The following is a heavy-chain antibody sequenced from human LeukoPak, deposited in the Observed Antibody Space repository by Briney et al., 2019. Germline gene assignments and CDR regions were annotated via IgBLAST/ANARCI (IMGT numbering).Heavy chain of an antibody. J-gene: IGHJ4*02. Sequence: GGSLRLSCAASGFIFSTHDVNWVRQAPGKGLEWVSFINSRSSTIYYADSVKGRFTISRDNSKNSLYLQMNSLRTEDTALYYCARGGLVVVPAAMYYWGQGTLVTVSS. CDR3: ARGGLVVVPAAMYY. V-gene: IGHV3-48*04. CDR2: INSRSSTI. D-gene: IGHD2-2*01. CDR1: GFIFSTHD.